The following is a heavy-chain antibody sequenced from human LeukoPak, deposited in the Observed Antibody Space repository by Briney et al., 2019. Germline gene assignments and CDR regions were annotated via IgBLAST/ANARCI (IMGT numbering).Heavy chain of an antibody. CDR1: GGSITVYY. Sequence: SETLSLTCSVSGGSITVYYWNWIRQSPGKGLERIGSISYGGSTNYNPSLKGRVTISIDTSKNRFSLKVSSVIAADTAMYYCARGGSRSYTSSTLDYWGQGTLVTVSS. CDR2: ISYGGST. V-gene: IGHV4-59*12. J-gene: IGHJ4*02. CDR3: ARGGSRSYTSSTLDY. D-gene: IGHD6-6*01.